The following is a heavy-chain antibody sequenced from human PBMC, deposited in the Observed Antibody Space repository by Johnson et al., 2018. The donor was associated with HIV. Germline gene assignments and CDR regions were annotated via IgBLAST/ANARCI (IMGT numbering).Heavy chain of an antibody. CDR3: ARDQRSSGLNDQTDAFDI. V-gene: IGHV3-66*02. J-gene: IGHJ3*02. CDR2: IYSGGST. Sequence: VQLVESGGGVVRPGVSLRLSCAASGFTVSSNYMSWVRQAPGKGLEWVSVIYSGGSTNYADSVKGRFTISRDNAKNTLYLQMNSLRAEDTAVYYCARDQRSSGLNDQTDAFDIWGQGTMVTVSS. CDR1: GFTVSSNY. D-gene: IGHD6-19*01.